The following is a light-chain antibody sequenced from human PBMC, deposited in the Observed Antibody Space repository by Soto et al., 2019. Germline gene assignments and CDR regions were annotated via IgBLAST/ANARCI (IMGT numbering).Light chain of an antibody. Sequence: DIQMTQSPSTLSASVGDRVTITCRASQTISNYLTWYQQRPGKAPKLLIYRSSILQNVVPSRFSGSESGKEFTLTISSLQPDDFATYYCQQYYIYATFGQGTRVEI. CDR1: QTISNY. J-gene: IGKJ1*01. V-gene: IGKV1-5*03. CDR3: QQYYIYAT. CDR2: RSS.